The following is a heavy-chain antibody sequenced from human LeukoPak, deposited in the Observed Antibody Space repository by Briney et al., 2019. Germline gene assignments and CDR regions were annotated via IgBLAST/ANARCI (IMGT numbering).Heavy chain of an antibody. CDR3: ASTIGSAGTQY. V-gene: IGHV3-30*02. Sequence: GGSLRLSCAASGFPFSSYGMHWVRQAPGKGLEWVAFIRYDGSNEYYADSVKGRFTISRDNAKNRLYLQMNSLGAEDTAVYYCASTIGSAGTQYWGQGTLVTVSS. CDR1: GFPFSSYG. J-gene: IGHJ4*02. D-gene: IGHD6-13*01. CDR2: IRYDGSNE.